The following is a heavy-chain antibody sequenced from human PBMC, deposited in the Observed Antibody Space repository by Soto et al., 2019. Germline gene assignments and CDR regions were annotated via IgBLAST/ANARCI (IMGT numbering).Heavy chain of an antibody. CDR3: ARVSSSSWGAFDY. D-gene: IGHD6-13*01. V-gene: IGHV3-74*01. CDR2: INSDGSST. CDR1: GFTFSSYW. J-gene: IGHJ4*02. Sequence: GGSLRLSCAASGFTFSSYWMHWVRQAPGKGLVSVSRINSDGSSTTYADSVKGRFTISRDNAKNTLYLQMNSLRAGDTAVYYGARVSSSSWGAFDYWGQGILVTVSS.